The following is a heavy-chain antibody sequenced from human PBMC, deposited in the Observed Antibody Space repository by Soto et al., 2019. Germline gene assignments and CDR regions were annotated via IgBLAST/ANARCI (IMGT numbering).Heavy chain of an antibody. D-gene: IGHD3-22*01. V-gene: IGHV1-18*01. J-gene: IGHJ4*02. CDR2: ISAYNGNT. CDR3: ARESLGYYYDSSGYYPTFDY. Sequence: GASVKVSCKASGYTFTSYGISWVRQAPGQGLEWMGWISAYNGNTNYAQKLHGRVTMTTDTSTSTAYMELRSLRSDDTAVYYCARESLGYYYDSSGYYPTFDYWGQGALVTVSS. CDR1: GYTFTSYG.